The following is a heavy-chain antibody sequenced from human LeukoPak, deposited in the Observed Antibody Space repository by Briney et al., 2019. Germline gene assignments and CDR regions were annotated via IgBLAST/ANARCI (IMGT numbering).Heavy chain of an antibody. J-gene: IGHJ4*02. CDR3: AKDSSSWDYFDY. Sequence: GGSLRLSCAASGFTFCSYAMGWVRQAPGKGLEWVSAISGSGGSTYYADSVKGRFTISRDNSKNTLYLQMNSLRAEDTAVYCCAKDSSSWDYFDYWGQGTLVTVSS. D-gene: IGHD6-13*01. CDR1: GFTFCSYA. CDR2: ISGSGGST. V-gene: IGHV3-23*01.